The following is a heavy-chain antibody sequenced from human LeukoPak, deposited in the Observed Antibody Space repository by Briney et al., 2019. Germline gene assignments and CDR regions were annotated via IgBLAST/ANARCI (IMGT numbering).Heavy chain of an antibody. CDR2: ISYDGSNK. CDR3: ARGPIPYNWNYGWFDP. CDR1: GFTFSSYA. V-gene: IGHV3-30*04. Sequence: GGSLRLSCAASGFTFSSYAMHWVRQAPGKGLEWVAVISYDGSNKYYADSVKGRFTISRDNSKNTLYLQMNSLRAEDTAVYYCARGPIPYNWNYGWFDPWGQGTLVTVSS. D-gene: IGHD1-7*01. J-gene: IGHJ5*02.